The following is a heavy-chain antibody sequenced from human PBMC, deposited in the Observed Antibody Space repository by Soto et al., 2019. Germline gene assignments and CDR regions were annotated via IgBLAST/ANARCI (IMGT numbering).Heavy chain of an antibody. Sequence: EVQLLESGGGLVQPGGSLRLSCAASGFTFRNYAMSWVRQAPGKGLEWVSGISGSAASTYYADSVKGRFTVSRDNSKNTLYLQMDRLRAEDTAVYYCAKGARYSSDWYHHWGQGTLIP. CDR3: AKGARYSSDWYHH. V-gene: IGHV3-23*01. D-gene: IGHD6-19*01. CDR2: ISGSAAST. CDR1: GFTFRNYA. J-gene: IGHJ4*03.